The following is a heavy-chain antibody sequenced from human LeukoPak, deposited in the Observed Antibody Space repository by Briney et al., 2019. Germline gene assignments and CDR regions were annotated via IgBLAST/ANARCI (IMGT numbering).Heavy chain of an antibody. CDR3: ARGGDSTFDY. CDR1: GYSISSGYY. V-gene: IGHV4-38-2*02. CDR2: VYRDGNT. Sequence: SETLSLTCSVSGYSISSGYYWGWIRQPPGKGLEWVANVYRDGNTYYSPSLESRVTISVDTSKNLFSLKLSSLSAADTAVYYCARGGDSTFDYWGQGTLVTVSS. D-gene: IGHD6-13*01. J-gene: IGHJ4*02.